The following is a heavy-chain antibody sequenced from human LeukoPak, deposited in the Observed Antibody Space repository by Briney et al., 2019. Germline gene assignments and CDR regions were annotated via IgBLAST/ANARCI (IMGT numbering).Heavy chain of an antibody. D-gene: IGHD2-2*01. V-gene: IGHV3-30*18. Sequence: GGSLRLSCVASGFTFNNYGMHWVRQAPGKGLEWVAVISYDGRNKHYPDSVKGRFTISRDISTDTLWLQMDSLRTEDTAVYYCAKGPLRGTAAAIDYWGQGTLVTASS. J-gene: IGHJ4*02. CDR2: ISYDGRNK. CDR1: GFTFNNYG. CDR3: AKGPLRGTAAAIDY.